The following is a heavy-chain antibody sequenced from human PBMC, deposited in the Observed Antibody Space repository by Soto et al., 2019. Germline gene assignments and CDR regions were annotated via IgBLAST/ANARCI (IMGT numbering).Heavy chain of an antibody. J-gene: IGHJ4*02. CDR3: ARDKSGYSYYYFDY. CDR1: GGSISSGGYY. CDR2: IYYSRST. Sequence: QVQLQESGPGLVKPSQTLSLTCTVSGGSISSGGYYWSWIRQHPGKGLEWIGYIYYSRSTYYNPSLKSRVTISVDTSKNQFSLKLSSVTAADTAVYYCARDKSGYSYYYFDYWGQGTLVTVSS. V-gene: IGHV4-31*03. D-gene: IGHD5-18*01.